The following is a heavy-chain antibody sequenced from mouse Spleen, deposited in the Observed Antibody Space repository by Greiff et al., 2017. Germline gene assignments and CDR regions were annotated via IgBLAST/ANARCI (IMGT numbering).Heavy chain of an antibody. CDR3: ARGGGNYGYFDY. D-gene: IGHD2-1*01. CDR1: GYTFTSYW. CDR2: IDPSDSYT. Sequence: QVQLQQPGAELVKPGASVKLSCKASGYTFTSYWMHWVKQRPGQGLEWIGEIDPSDSYTNYNQKFKGKATLTVDKSSSTAYMQLSSLTSEDSAVYYCARGGGNYGYFDYWGQGTTLTVSS. V-gene: IGHV1-69*02. J-gene: IGHJ2*01.